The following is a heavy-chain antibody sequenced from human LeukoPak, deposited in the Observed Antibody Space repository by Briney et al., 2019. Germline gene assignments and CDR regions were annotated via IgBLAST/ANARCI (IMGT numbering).Heavy chain of an antibody. CDR1: GYTFTGYY. CDR3: ARGLGNRFGY. V-gene: IGHV1-8*02. D-gene: IGHD1-14*01. J-gene: IGHJ4*02. Sequence: GASVKVSCKASGYTFTGYYMHWVRQATGQGLEWMGWMNPNSGNTGYAQKFQGRVTMTRNTSISTAYMELSSLRSEDTAVYYCARGLGNRFGYWGQGTLVTVSS. CDR2: MNPNSGNT.